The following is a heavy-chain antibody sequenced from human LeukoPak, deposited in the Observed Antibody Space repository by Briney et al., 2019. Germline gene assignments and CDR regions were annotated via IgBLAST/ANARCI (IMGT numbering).Heavy chain of an antibody. CDR1: GYTFTGYY. V-gene: IGHV1-2*02. J-gene: IGHJ6*03. Sequence: GASVKVSCKASGYTFTGYYMHWVRQAPGQGPEWMGWINPNSGGTNYAQKFQGRVTMTRDTSISTAYMELSSLRSDDTAVYYCARAYYYYMDVWGKGTTVTVSS. CDR3: ARAYYYYMDV. CDR2: INPNSGGT.